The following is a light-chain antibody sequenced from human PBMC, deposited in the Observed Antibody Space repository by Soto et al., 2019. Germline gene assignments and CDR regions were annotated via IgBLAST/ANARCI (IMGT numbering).Light chain of an antibody. V-gene: IGKV1-39*01. J-gene: IGKJ1*01. CDR1: QSISNR. CDR2: AAS. CDR3: QQSYSSPPT. Sequence: DIQMTQSPSSLSASVEDRVIITCRASQSISNRLNWYQQKPGKAPKLLIFAASSLQSGVPSRFSGSRSGPDFTLTISSLQPEDFATYYCQQSYSSPPTFGQGTKV.